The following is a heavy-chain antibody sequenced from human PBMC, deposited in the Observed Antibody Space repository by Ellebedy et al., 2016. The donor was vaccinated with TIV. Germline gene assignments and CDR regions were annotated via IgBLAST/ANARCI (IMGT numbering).Heavy chain of an antibody. D-gene: IGHD4-17*01. CDR2: ISGSGGST. Sequence: GGSLRLSXAASGFTFSSYAMSWVRQAPGKGLEWVSAISGSGGSTYYADSVKGRFTISRDNSKNTLYLQMNSLRAEDTAVYYCAKGGPYGDLSKAHYYYYYMDVWGKGTTVTVSS. CDR3: AKGGPYGDLSKAHYYYYYMDV. J-gene: IGHJ6*03. V-gene: IGHV3-23*01. CDR1: GFTFSSYA.